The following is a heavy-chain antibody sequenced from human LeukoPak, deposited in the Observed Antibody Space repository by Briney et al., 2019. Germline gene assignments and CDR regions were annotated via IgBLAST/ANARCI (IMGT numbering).Heavy chain of an antibody. D-gene: IGHD7-27*01. CDR3: ARTGDFDS. CDR1: GYTFTGYY. J-gene: IGHJ4*02. V-gene: IGHV1-2*02. Sequence: ASVKVSCKTSGYTFTGYYIHWVRQAPGQGLEWMGWINPNSGDTNYALKFQGRVTMTRDTSISTAYMELSRLSSDDTAVYYCARTGDFDSWGQGTLVTVSS. CDR2: INPNSGDT.